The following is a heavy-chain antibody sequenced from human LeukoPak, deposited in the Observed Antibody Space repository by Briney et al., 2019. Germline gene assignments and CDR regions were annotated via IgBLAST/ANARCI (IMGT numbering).Heavy chain of an antibody. D-gene: IGHD3-10*01. J-gene: IGHJ2*01. CDR3: AKVHRDTVTAYWYFDL. CDR1: GFTFSSYE. Sequence: GGSLRLSCAASGFTFSSYEMNWVRQAPGKGLEWVSSINVGGSYMYSVDSDEGRFTSSRDSPKNTLYLQLNNLRVEDTALYYCAKVHRDTVTAYWYFDLWGRGTLVTVSS. CDR2: INVGGSYM. V-gene: IGHV3-23*01.